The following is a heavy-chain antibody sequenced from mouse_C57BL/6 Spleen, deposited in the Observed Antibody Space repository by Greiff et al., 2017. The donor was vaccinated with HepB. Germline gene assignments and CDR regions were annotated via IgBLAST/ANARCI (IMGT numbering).Heavy chain of an antibody. CDR1: GFTFSDYG. Sequence: EVQLVESGGGLVKPGGSLKLSCAASGFTFSDYGMHWVRQAPEKGLEWVAYISSGSSTIYYADTVKGRFTISRDNAKNTLLLQMTSLRSEDTAMYYCARPYYYGSSKAWFAYWGQGTLVTVSA. J-gene: IGHJ3*01. CDR2: ISSGSSTI. CDR3: ARPYYYGSSKAWFAY. V-gene: IGHV5-17*01. D-gene: IGHD1-1*01.